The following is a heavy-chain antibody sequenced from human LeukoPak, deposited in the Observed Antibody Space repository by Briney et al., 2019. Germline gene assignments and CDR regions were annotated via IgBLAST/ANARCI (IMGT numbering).Heavy chain of an antibody. D-gene: IGHD5-12*01. V-gene: IGHV4-39*01. Sequence: SETLSLTCTVSGDSTSSSTYYWDWIRQAPGKGLEWIGNIYDSGTTHYNPSLKSRVAISGDTSKNQFSLKLNSVTAADTAIYYCATHRRSGSGGSENAFEIWGQGTMVTVSS. CDR3: ATHRRSGSGGSENAFEI. CDR1: GDSTSSSTYY. CDR2: IYDSGTT. J-gene: IGHJ3*02.